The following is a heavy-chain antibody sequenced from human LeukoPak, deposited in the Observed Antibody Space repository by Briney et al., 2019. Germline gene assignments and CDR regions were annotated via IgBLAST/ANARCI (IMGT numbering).Heavy chain of an antibody. CDR3: AKKVRGPSHPLDL. Sequence: ASVTVSFTASVYTFTGYAIHWVRQAPGQGLEWMGWLNPEKRDTGYAHKSQGRVTMTSDTSISTGYMELSSLRSDDTAVYFCAKKVRGPSHPLDLCGQGDLVSVSS. CDR2: LNPEKRDT. D-gene: IGHD5-12*01. J-gene: IGHJ5*02. CDR1: VYTFTGYA. V-gene: IGHV1-2*02.